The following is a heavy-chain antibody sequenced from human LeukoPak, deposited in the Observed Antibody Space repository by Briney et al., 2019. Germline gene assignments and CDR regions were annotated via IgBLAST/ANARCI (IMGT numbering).Heavy chain of an antibody. J-gene: IGHJ4*02. CDR2: IGSSSSPI. CDR1: GFTFSAYS. Sequence: GGSLRLSCAASGFTFSAYSMNWVRQDPEKGLEWVSYIGSSSSPIYYADSVKGRFTISRDNAKNSLYLQMDSLRAEDTAVYYCARDQAYSFDYWGQGTLVTVSS. CDR3: ARDQAYSFDY. D-gene: IGHD4-11*01. V-gene: IGHV3-48*01.